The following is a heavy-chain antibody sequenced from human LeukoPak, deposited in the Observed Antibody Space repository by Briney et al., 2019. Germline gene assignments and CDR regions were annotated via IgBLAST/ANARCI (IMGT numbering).Heavy chain of an antibody. J-gene: IGHJ6*03. CDR2: MNPNSGNT. V-gene: IGHV1-8*01. D-gene: IGHD1-26*01. Sequence: ASVKVSCKASGYTFTSYDINWVRQATGQGLEWMGWMNPNSGNTGYAQKFQGRVTITADESTSTAYMELSSLRSEDTAVYYCARDLGGRGSPYYYYMDVWGKGTTVTVSS. CDR3: ARDLGGRGSPYYYYMDV. CDR1: GYTFTSYD.